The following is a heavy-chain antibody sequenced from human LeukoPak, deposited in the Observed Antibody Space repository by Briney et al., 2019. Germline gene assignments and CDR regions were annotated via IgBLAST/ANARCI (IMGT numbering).Heavy chain of an antibody. D-gene: IGHD6-19*01. J-gene: IGHJ4*02. CDR3: ARDLPQSPGPIAVAGTLDY. V-gene: IGHV3-21*01. CDR2: ISSSSSYI. Sequence: GGSLRLSCAASGFTFSSYSMNWVRQAPGKGLEWVSSISSSSSYIYYADSVKGRFTISRDNAKNSLYLQMNSLRAEDTAVYYCARDLPQSPGPIAVAGTLDYWGQGTLVTVSS. CDR1: GFTFSSYS.